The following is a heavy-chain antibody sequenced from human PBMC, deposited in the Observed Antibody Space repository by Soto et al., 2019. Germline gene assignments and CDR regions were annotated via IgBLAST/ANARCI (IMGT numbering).Heavy chain of an antibody. CDR1: GYTFTGYY. CDR2: INPNSGGT. D-gene: IGHD3-10*01. V-gene: IGHV1-2*04. J-gene: IGHJ6*02. CDR3: ARSDYYGSGSYYPGDYYYYGMDV. Sequence: QVQLVQSGAEVKKPGASVKVSCKASGYTFTGYYMHWVRQAPGQGLEWMGWINPNSGGTNYAQKFQGWVTMTRDRSISTAYMELSRLRSDDTAVYYCARSDYYGSGSYYPGDYYYYGMDVWGQGTTVTVSS.